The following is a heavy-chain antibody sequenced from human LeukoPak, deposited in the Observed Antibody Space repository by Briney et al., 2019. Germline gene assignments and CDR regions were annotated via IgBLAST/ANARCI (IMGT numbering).Heavy chain of an antibody. CDR3: ARGLVPAAIFKPEDMYYFDY. J-gene: IGHJ4*02. CDR2: IIPMYDTA. V-gene: IGHV1-69*06. D-gene: IGHD2-2*01. Sequence: GSSVTVSCKASVGTFSSYAISWVRQAPGQGLEWMGRIIPMYDTANYAQKFQGRVTITADKSTSTAYMELSSLRSEDTAVYYCARGLVPAAIFKPEDMYYFDYWGRGSLVTVSS. CDR1: VGTFSSYA.